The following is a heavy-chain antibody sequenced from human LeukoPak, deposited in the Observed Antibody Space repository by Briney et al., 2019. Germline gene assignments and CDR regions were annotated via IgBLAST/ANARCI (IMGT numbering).Heavy chain of an antibody. V-gene: IGHV3-21*01. J-gene: IGHJ4*02. CDR3: ARRTPGSGCHYYYWYFDY. CDR2: ISSSGSVT. D-gene: IGHD3/OR15-3a*01. Sequence: GGSLRLSCAASGFMFGSFSMNWVRQAPGRGLEWVSSISSSGSVTYYADSVKGRFTVSKDNARNSLHLQMNNLAVEDTATYFCARRTPGSGCHYYYWYFDYWGQGTPVTVSS. CDR1: GFMFGSFS.